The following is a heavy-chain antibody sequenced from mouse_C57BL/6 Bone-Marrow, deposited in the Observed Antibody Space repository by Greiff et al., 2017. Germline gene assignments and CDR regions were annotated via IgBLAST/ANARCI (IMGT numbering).Heavy chain of an antibody. CDR1: GYAFTNYL. D-gene: IGHD1-1*02. V-gene: IGHV1-54*01. CDR3: ARRWAY. CDR2: INPGSGGT. Sequence: QVQLQQPGAELVRPGTSVKVSCKASGYAFTNYLIEWVKQRPGQGLEWIGVINPGSGGTNYNEKFKGKATLTADKSSSTAYMQLRSLTSEDSAVYFCARRWAYWGQGTLVTVSA. J-gene: IGHJ3*01.